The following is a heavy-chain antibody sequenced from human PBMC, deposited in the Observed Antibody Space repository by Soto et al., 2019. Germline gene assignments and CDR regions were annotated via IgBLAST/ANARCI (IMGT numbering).Heavy chain of an antibody. J-gene: IGHJ4*02. Sequence: GASVKVSCKASGGTFSSYTISWVRQAPGQGLEWMGRIIPILGIANYAQKFQGRVTITADKSTSTAYMELSSLRSEDTAVYYCARDNGKAAVPSPGSPQRNFDYWGQGTLVTVSS. CDR1: GGTFSSYT. V-gene: IGHV1-69*04. CDR2: IIPILGIA. D-gene: IGHD1-26*01. CDR3: ARDNGKAAVPSPGSPQRNFDY.